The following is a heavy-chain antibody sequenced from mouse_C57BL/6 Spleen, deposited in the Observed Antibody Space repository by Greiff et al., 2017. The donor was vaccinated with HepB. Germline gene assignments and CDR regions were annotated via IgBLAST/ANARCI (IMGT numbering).Heavy chain of an antibody. CDR2: IYPGSGNT. Sequence: VQLQQSGAELVRPGASVKLSCKASGYTFTDYYINWVKQRPGQGLEWIARIYPGSGNTYYNEKFKGKATLTAEKSSSTAYMQLSSLTSDDSAVYFCARSGTTVVEGFDYWGQGTTLTVSS. CDR1: GYTFTDYY. V-gene: IGHV1-76*01. CDR3: ARSGTTVVEGFDY. D-gene: IGHD1-1*01. J-gene: IGHJ2*01.